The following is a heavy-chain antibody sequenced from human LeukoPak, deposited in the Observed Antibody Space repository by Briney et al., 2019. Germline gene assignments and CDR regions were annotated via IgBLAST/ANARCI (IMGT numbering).Heavy chain of an antibody. CDR2: IRGSGGST. CDR3: AAESTVSTGAFDM. CDR1: GFTFSSYV. V-gene: IGHV3-23*01. Sequence: PGGSLRLSCAASGFTFSSYVMSWVRQAPGKGLEWVSAIRGSGGSTYYADSVKGRFTISRDNSKNTLYLQMNSLRAEDTAVYYCAAESTVSTGAFDMWGQGTMVTVSS. D-gene: IGHD4-11*01. J-gene: IGHJ3*02.